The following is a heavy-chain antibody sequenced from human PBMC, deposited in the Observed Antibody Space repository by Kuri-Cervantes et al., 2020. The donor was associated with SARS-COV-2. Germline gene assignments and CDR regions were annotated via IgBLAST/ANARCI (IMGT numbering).Heavy chain of an antibody. V-gene: IGHV1-69*13. J-gene: IGHJ5*02. D-gene: IGHD2-8*02. CDR1: GGTFSSYA. Sequence: SVKVSCKASGGTFSSYAISWVRQAPGQGLEWMGRIIPTFDTATYAQKFQGRVTFTADESSSTAYMEVNSLTSEDTAVYSCARSQGYCTANSCSWNWFDPWGQGTQVTVSS. CDR2: IIPTFDTA. CDR3: ARSQGYCTANSCSWNWFDP.